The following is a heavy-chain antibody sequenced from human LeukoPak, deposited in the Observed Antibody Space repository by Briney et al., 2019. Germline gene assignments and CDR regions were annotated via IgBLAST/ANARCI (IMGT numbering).Heavy chain of an antibody. CDR3: AKDHDSSGYYLHFDY. V-gene: IGHV3-23*01. J-gene: IGHJ4*02. Sequence: GGSLRLSCAASGFTFSSYAMSWVRQAPGKGLEWVSAISGSGGSTYYADSVKGRFTISRDNSKNTLYLQMNSLRAEDTAVYYCAKDHDSSGYYLHFDYWGQGTLVTVSS. D-gene: IGHD3-22*01. CDR1: GFTFSSYA. CDR2: ISGSGGST.